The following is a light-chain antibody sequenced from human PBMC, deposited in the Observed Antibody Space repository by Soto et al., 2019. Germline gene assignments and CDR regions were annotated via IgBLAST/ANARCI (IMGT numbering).Light chain of an antibody. Sequence: DILLIQSPATLSASVGDRITITCRASENIFQFLAWYQQRSGSAPNLLIYAASDLERGVPSRFSGSGSGTEFTLNIDNLQPNDSATYFCQHYHSQSITFGGGTQVDVK. V-gene: IGKV1-5*01. CDR1: ENIFQF. CDR2: AAS. CDR3: QHYHSQSIT. J-gene: IGKJ4*01.